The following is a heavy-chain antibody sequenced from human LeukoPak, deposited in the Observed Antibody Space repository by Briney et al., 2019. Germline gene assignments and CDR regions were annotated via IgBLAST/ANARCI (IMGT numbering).Heavy chain of an antibody. V-gene: IGHV3-66*01. CDR1: GFTVSTNY. CDR2: LYSGGST. D-gene: IGHD6-13*01. J-gene: IGHJ6*02. Sequence: PGGSLRLSCAASGFTVSTNYMTWVRQAPGKGLEWVSFLYSGGSTYYADSVKGRFTISRDNSKNTLYLQMNSLRAEDTAVYHCARDRCIAAAGLIVCAMDVWGQGTTVTVSS. CDR3: ARDRCIAAAGLIVCAMDV.